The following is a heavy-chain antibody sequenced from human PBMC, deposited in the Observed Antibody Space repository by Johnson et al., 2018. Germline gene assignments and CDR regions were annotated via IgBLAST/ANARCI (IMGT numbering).Heavy chain of an antibody. CDR2: INPSGGST. D-gene: IGHD6-13*01. V-gene: IGHV1-46*01. J-gene: IGHJ6*02. Sequence: QVQLVESGAEVKKPGASXKVSCKASGYTFTNYYMHWVRQAPGQGLEWMGIINPSGGSTSYAQKFQDRVTMTRDTSTSTVYMELISLRSEDRAVYYGARVKPQLYPYGMDGWGQGTTVTVSS. CDR1: GYTFTNYY. CDR3: ARVKPQLYPYGMDG.